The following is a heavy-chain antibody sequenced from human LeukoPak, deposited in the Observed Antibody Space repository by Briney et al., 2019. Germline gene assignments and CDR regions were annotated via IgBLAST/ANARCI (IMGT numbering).Heavy chain of an antibody. CDR3: AISSTSGGYYYYYYMDV. J-gene: IGHJ6*03. CDR2: MNPNSGNT. D-gene: IGHD2-2*01. CDR1: GYTFTSYD. V-gene: IGHV1-8*03. Sequence: ASVKVSCKASGYTFTSYDINWVRQAARQGLEWMGWMNPNSGNTGYAQKFQGRVTITRNTSISTAYMELSSLRSEDTAVYYCAISSTSGGYYYYYYMDVWGKGTTVTVSS.